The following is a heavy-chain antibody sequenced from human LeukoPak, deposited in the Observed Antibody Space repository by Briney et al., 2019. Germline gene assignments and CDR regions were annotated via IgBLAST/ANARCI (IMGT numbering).Heavy chain of an antibody. V-gene: IGHV1-18*01. J-gene: IGHJ4*02. CDR1: GYTFTRYG. Sequence: GASVKVSCKASGYTFTRYGISWVRQVPGQGLEWMGWINAYNGDTNYAQKLQGRVTMTTDTSTSTAYMELRSLRSDDTAVYYCARDEGSYYDYFDYWGQGTQVTVSS. CDR3: ARDEGSYYDYFDY. CDR2: INAYNGDT. D-gene: IGHD3-22*01.